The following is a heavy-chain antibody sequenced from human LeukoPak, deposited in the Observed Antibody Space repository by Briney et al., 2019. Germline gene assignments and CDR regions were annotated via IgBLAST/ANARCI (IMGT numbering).Heavy chain of an antibody. V-gene: IGHV3-21*04. J-gene: IGHJ5*02. CDR2: ISGNSIYI. CDR1: GFTFSSYS. D-gene: IGHD5-18*01. Sequence: PGGSLRLSCAASGFTFSSYSMNWVRQAPGKGLEWVSSISGNSIYIYYADSVKGRFTISRDNSNNTLFLQMNSLRADDTAVYYCALDRGYSSGTRAWGQGTLVTVSS. CDR3: ALDRGYSSGTRA.